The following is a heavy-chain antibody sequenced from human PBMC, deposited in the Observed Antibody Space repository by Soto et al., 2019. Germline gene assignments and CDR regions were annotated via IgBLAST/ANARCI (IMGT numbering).Heavy chain of an antibody. CDR1: GFTFSNYG. Sequence: QVQLVESGGGVVQPGRSLRLSCAASGFTFSNYGMHWARQAPGKGLEWVAAILYDGSNKYYADSVKGRFTISRDNSKSTLYLQMNSLRAEDTAVYYCAGGTYYFDYFGQGTLVTVSS. CDR3: AGGTYYFDY. D-gene: IGHD1-26*01. J-gene: IGHJ4*02. V-gene: IGHV3-33*01. CDR2: ILYDGSNK.